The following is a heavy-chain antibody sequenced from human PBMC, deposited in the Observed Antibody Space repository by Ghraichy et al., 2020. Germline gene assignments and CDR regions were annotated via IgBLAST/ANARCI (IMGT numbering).Heavy chain of an antibody. CDR3: ARASTKNSYYDILTGRAPIDY. CDR2: INHSGST. V-gene: IGHV4-34*01. Sequence: SETLSLTCAVYGGSFSGYYWSWIRQPPGKGLEWIGEINHSGSTNYNPSLKSRVTISVDTSKNQFSLKLSSVTAADTAVYYCARASTKNSYYDILTGRAPIDYWGQGTLVTVSS. D-gene: IGHD3-9*01. CDR1: GGSFSGYY. J-gene: IGHJ4*02.